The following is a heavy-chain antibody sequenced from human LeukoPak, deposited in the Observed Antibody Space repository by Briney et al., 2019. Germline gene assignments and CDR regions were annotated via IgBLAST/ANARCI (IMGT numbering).Heavy chain of an antibody. CDR3: AKDGVVVPAAMGFDY. CDR2: ISGSGGST. V-gene: IGHV3-23*01. J-gene: IGHJ4*02. Sequence: GGSLRLSCAASGFTFSSYAMSWVRQAPGKGLEWVSAISGSGGSTYYADSVKGRFTISRDNSKNTLYLQMNSLRAEDTAVYYCAKDGVVVPAAMGFDYWAREPWSPSPQ. D-gene: IGHD2-2*01. CDR1: GFTFSSYA.